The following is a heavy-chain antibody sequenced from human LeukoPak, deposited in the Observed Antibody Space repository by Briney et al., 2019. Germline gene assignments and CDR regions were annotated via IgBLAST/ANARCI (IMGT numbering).Heavy chain of an antibody. Sequence: SQTLSLTCAISGDSVSSNSAAWNWIRQSPSRGLEWLGRTYYRSKWYNDYAVSVKSRITINPDTSKNQFSLQLDSVTPEDTAVYYCARDGDPRSYCVHNWFDPWGQGTLVTVSS. V-gene: IGHV6-1*01. CDR2: TYYRSKWYN. D-gene: IGHD1-26*01. CDR1: GDSVSSNSAA. CDR3: ARDGDPRSYCVHNWFDP. J-gene: IGHJ5*02.